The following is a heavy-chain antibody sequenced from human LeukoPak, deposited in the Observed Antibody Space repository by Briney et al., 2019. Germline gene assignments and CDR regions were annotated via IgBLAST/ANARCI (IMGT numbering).Heavy chain of an antibody. CDR2: ISAYNGNT. D-gene: IGHD3-10*01. V-gene: IGHV1-18*01. Sequence: APVKVSCKASGYTFTSYGISWVRQAPGQGLEWMGWISAYNGNTNYAQKLQGRVTMTTDTSTSTAYMELRSLRSDDTAVYYCARDGSGSYYGEIDYWGQGTLVTVSS. CDR1: GYTFTSYG. J-gene: IGHJ4*02. CDR3: ARDGSGSYYGEIDY.